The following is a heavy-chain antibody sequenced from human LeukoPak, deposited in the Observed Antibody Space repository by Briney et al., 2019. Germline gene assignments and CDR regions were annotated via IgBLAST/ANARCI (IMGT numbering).Heavy chain of an antibody. V-gene: IGHV3-30-3*01. D-gene: IGHD2-2*02. CDR1: GFTFGSYA. CDR3: ARDSIPIGYCSSTSCYSGAFDI. Sequence: PGRSLRLSCAASGFTFGSYAMHWVRQAPGKGLEWVAVISYDGSNKYYADSVKGRFTISRDNSKNTLYLQMNSLRAEDTAVYYCARDSIPIGYCSSTSCYSGAFDIWGQGTMVTVSS. J-gene: IGHJ3*02. CDR2: ISYDGSNK.